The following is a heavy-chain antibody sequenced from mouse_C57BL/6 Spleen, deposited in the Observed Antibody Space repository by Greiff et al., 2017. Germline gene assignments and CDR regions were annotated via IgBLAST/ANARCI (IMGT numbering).Heavy chain of an antibody. D-gene: IGHD1-1*01. CDR3: AYTVVAKYFDV. CDR2: IHPNSGST. V-gene: IGHV1-64*01. CDR1: GYTFTSYW. Sequence: QVQLQQPGAELVKPGASVKLSCKASGYTFTSYWMHWVKQRPGQGLEWIGMIHPNSGSTNYNEKCKSKATLTVDKSSSTAYMQLSSLTSEDSAVYYCAYTVVAKYFDVWGTGTTVTVSS. J-gene: IGHJ1*03.